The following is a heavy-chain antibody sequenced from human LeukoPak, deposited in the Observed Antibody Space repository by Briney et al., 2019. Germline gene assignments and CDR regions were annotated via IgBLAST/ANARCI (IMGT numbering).Heavy chain of an antibody. CDR3: ARGEEGLIDY. CDR1: GGSISSYY. V-gene: IGHV4-59*01. Sequence: SETLSLTCTVSGGSISSYYWSWIRQPPGKGLEWIGYIYYSGRTSYNPSLKSRVTISVDTSKNQFSLRLSSVTAADTALYYCARGEEGLIDYWGQGTLVTVSS. J-gene: IGHJ4*02. CDR2: IYYSGRT. D-gene: IGHD1-26*01.